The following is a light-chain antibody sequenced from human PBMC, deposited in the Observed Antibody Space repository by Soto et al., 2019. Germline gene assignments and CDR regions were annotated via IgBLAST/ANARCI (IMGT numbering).Light chain of an antibody. CDR1: GGSITSGY. J-gene: IGLJ1*01. Sequence: FMLTQPHSVSESPGKTVTISCTRSGGSITSGYVQWYQQRPGSAPTTVTYEDNQRPSGVPDRFSGSIDSSSNSASLTISGLKTEDEADYYCQSYHSSYPYVFGTGTKLTVL. CDR3: QSYHSSYPYV. V-gene: IGLV6-57*03. CDR2: EDN.